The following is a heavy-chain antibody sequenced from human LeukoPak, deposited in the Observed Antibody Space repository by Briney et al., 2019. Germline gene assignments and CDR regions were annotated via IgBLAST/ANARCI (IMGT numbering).Heavy chain of an antibody. CDR3: ARSGGDYGGDQDQFDY. CDR2: IYYSGST. J-gene: IGHJ4*02. CDR1: GGSISSSSYY. D-gene: IGHD4-23*01. Sequence: SETLSLTCTVSGGSISSSSYYWGWIRRPPGKGLEWIGSIYYSGSTYYNPSLKSRVTISVDTSKNQYSLQLNSVTPEDTAVYYCARSGGDYGGDQDQFDYWGQGTLSPSPQ. V-gene: IGHV4-39*07.